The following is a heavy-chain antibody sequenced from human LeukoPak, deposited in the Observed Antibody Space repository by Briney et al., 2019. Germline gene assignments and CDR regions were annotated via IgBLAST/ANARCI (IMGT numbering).Heavy chain of an antibody. CDR1: GGSISTYY. CDR2: IYYSGCT. V-gene: IGHV4-59*08. CDR3: ARLPGGRWFDP. Sequence: SETLSLTCTVSGGSISTYYRSWIRKPPGKGLEWIGYIYYSGCTNYNPSLKSRITISVDTSKNQFSLRLSSVTAADTAGYYCARLPGGRWFDPWGQGTLVTVSS. J-gene: IGHJ5*02. D-gene: IGHD2-15*01.